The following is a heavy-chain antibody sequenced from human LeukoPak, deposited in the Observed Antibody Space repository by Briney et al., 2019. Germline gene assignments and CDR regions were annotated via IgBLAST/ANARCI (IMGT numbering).Heavy chain of an antibody. Sequence: SETLSLTCAVYGGSFSGYYWSWIRQPPGKGPEWIGEIYHSGSTNYNPSLKSRVTISVDKSKNQFSLKLSSVTAADTAVYYCARDQQQLVPAGGASPLDYWGQGTLVTVSS. D-gene: IGHD6-13*01. CDR2: IYHSGST. J-gene: IGHJ4*02. CDR1: GGSFSGYY. CDR3: ARDQQQLVPAGGASPLDY. V-gene: IGHV4-34*01.